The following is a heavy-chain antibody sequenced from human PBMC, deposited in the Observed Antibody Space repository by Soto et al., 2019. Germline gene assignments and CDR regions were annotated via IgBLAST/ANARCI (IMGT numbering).Heavy chain of an antibody. CDR3: ARQGRYRSGGSCSNRGSFDY. J-gene: IGHJ4*02. CDR1: GGTFSSYT. Sequence: GASVKVSCKASGGTFSSYTISWVRQAPGQGLEWMGRIIPILGIANYAQMLQGRVTITADKSTSTAYMELSSLRSEDTAVYYCARQGRYRSGGSCSNRGSFDYWGQGTLVTVSS. D-gene: IGHD2-15*01. CDR2: IIPILGIA. V-gene: IGHV1-69*02.